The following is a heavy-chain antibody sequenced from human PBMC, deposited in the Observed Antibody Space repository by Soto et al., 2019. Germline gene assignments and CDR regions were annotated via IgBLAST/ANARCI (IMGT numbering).Heavy chain of an antibody. V-gene: IGHV3-7*04. Sequence: ESGGGLVQPGGSLRLSCAASGFTFSAFWMSWVRQAPGKGLEWVANIKPDGRQKWYVDSVKGRFTISRDNAKNSLSLQMSRLSAEDTAVYYCARGDYHDTNGPCSDAFDLWGQGTMVTVSS. D-gene: IGHD2-8*01. J-gene: IGHJ3*01. CDR2: IKPDGRQK. CDR3: ARGDYHDTNGPCSDAFDL. CDR1: GFTFSAFW.